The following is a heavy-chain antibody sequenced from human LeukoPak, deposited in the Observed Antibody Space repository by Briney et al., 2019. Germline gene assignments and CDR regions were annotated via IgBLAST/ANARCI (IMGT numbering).Heavy chain of an antibody. Sequence: ASVKVSCKASGYTFTGYYMHWVRQAPGQGLEWMGWINPNSGGTNYAQKFQGRVTMTRDTSISTAYMELSRLRSDDTAVYYCARVFLRSGTMVRAEHPTYFDYWGQGTLVTVSS. CDR1: GYTFTGYY. CDR3: ARVFLRSGTMVRAEHPTYFDY. V-gene: IGHV1-2*02. CDR2: INPNSGGT. J-gene: IGHJ4*02. D-gene: IGHD3-10*01.